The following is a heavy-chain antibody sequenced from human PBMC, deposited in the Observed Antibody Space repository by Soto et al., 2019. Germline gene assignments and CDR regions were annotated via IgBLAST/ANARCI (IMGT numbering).Heavy chain of an antibody. CDR3: AREPAPIQLWSEADY. D-gene: IGHD5-18*01. CDR1: GSTFSSYA. Sequence: GGSLRLSCAASGSTFSSYAMHWVRQAPGKGLEWVAVISYDGSNKYYADSVKGRFTISRDNSKNTLYLQMNSLRAEDTAVYYCAREPAPIQLWSEADYWGQGTLVTVPQ. CDR2: ISYDGSNK. V-gene: IGHV3-30-3*01. J-gene: IGHJ4*02.